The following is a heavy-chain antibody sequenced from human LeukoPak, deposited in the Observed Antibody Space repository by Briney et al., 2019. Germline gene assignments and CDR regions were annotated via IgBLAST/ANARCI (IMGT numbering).Heavy chain of an antibody. D-gene: IGHD4-11*01. CDR2: IRYDGSNK. CDR3: AKAFYSNYVPGLNY. CDR1: GFSFSSYG. J-gene: IGHJ4*02. Sequence: VGSLRLSCAASGFSFSSYGMHWVRQAPGKGLEWVAFIRYDGSNKYYADSVKGRFTISRDNSKNTLYLQMNSLRAEDTAVYYCAKAFYSNYVPGLNYWGQGPLVTVSS. V-gene: IGHV3-30*02.